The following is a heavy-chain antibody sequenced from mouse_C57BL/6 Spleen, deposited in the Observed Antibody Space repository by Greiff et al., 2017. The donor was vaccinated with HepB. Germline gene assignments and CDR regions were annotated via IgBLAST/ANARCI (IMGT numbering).Heavy chain of an antibody. CDR2: ISSGGSYT. CDR3: ARRPPRENYFDY. J-gene: IGHJ2*01. V-gene: IGHV5-6*01. Sequence: EVQRVESGGDLVKPGGSLKLSCAASGFTFSSYGMSWVRQTPDKRLEWVATISSGGSYTYYPDSVKGRFTISRDNAKNTLYLQMSSLKSEDTAMYYCARRPPRENYFDYWGQGTTLTVSS. CDR1: GFTFSSYG.